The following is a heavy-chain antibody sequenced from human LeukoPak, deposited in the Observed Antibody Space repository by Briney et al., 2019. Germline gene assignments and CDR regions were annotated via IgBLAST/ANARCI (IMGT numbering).Heavy chain of an antibody. J-gene: IGHJ4*02. CDR3: ARPTVTTYFGFDY. CDR1: GYTFTGYY. Sequence: ASVKVSCTASGYTFTGYYMHWVRQAPGQGLEWMGWINPNSGGTNYAQKFQGRVTMTRDTSISTAYMELSRLRSDDTAVYYCARPTVTTYFGFDYWGQGTLVTVSS. CDR2: INPNSGGT. D-gene: IGHD4-17*01. V-gene: IGHV1-2*02.